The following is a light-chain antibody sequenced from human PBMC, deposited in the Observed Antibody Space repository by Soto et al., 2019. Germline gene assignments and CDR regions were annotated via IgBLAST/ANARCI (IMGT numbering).Light chain of an antibody. CDR3: AAWDASLDADV. J-gene: IGLJ1*01. V-gene: IGLV1-44*01. Sequence: QSVLTQPPSASGTPGQRVTISCSTSSSNLGDNTVNWYQHVPGTAPKLLIYSYDQRPSGVPDRFSGSKSGTSASLAISGLQSEDEAHYYCAAWDASLDADVFGTGTKLTVL. CDR2: SYD. CDR1: SSNLGDNT.